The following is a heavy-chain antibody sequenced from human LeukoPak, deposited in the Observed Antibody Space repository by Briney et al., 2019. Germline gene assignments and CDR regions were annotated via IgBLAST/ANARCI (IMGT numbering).Heavy chain of an antibody. J-gene: IGHJ3*02. CDR3: ASVGLHAFDI. D-gene: IGHD2-15*01. V-gene: IGHV4-39*07. CDR2: IYYSGST. CDR1: GGSISSSSYY. Sequence: SETLSLTCTVSGGSISSSSYYWGWIRQPPGKGLEWIGSIYYSGSTNYNPSLKSRVTMSVDTSKNQFSLKLSSVTAADTAVYYCASVGLHAFDIWGQGTMVTVSS.